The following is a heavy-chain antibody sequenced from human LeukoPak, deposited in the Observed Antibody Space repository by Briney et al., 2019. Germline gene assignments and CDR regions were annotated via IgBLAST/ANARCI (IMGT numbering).Heavy chain of an antibody. CDR1: GFTFTSSA. V-gene: IGHV1-58*01. CDR3: AASPDYYDSSGYSYYFDY. J-gene: IGHJ4*02. D-gene: IGHD3-22*01. Sequence: SVKVSCKASGFTFTSSAAQWVRQARGQRLEWIGWIVVGSGNTNYAQKFQERVTITRDMSTSTAYMELSSLRSEDTAVYYCAASPDYYDSSGYSYYFDYWGQGTLVTVSS. CDR2: IVVGSGNT.